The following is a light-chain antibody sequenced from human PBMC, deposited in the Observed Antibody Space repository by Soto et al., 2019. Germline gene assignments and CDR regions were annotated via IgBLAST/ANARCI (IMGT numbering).Light chain of an antibody. CDR1: SGHSSYA. CDR3: QTWGTPSVV. J-gene: IGLJ2*01. Sequence: QPVLTQSPSASASLGASVKLTCTLSSGHSSYAIAWHQQQPEKGPRYLMKLNSDGSHSKGDGIPDRFSGSSSGAERYLTISSLQSEDEADYYCQTWGTPSVVFGGGTKVTVL. CDR2: LNSDGSH. V-gene: IGLV4-69*01.